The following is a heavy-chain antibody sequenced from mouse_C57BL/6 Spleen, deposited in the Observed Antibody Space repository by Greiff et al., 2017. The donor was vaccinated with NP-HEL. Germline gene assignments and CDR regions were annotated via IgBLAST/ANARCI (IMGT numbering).Heavy chain of an antibody. V-gene: IGHV5-4*03. CDR2: ISDGGSYT. Sequence: DVMLVESGGGLVKPGGSLKLSCAASGFTFSSYAMSWVRQTPEKRLEWVATISDGGSYTYYPDNVKGRFTISRDNAKNNLYLQMSHLKSEDTAMYYCARRITTVAWYFDVWGTGTTVTVSS. D-gene: IGHD1-1*01. CDR1: GFTFSSYA. CDR3: ARRITTVAWYFDV. J-gene: IGHJ1*03.